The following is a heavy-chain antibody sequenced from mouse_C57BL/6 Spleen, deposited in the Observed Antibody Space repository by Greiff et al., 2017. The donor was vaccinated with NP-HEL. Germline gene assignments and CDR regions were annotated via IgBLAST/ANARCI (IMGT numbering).Heavy chain of an antibody. CDR3: ARAPHYYGSSYYFDY. Sequence: LKESGPELVKPGASVKISCKASGYSFTGYYMNWVKQSPEKSLEWIGEINPSTGGTTYNQKFKAKATLTVDKSSSTAYMQLKSLTSEDSAVYYCARAPHYYGSSYYFDYWGQGTTLTVSS. CDR2: INPSTGGT. D-gene: IGHD1-1*01. J-gene: IGHJ2*01. V-gene: IGHV1-42*01. CDR1: GYSFTGYY.